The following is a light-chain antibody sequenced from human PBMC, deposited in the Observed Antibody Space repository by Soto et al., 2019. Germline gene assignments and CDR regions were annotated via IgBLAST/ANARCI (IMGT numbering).Light chain of an antibody. Sequence: QSALTQPRSVSGSPGQSVTISCTGTSSDVGGYNYVSWYQQHPGKAPKLMIYDVSKRPSGVPDRFFGSKSGNTASLTISGLHAEDEADYYCCSYGGDYTGVCGGGTQLTVL. CDR1: SSDVGGYNY. CDR2: DVS. V-gene: IGLV2-11*01. J-gene: IGLJ3*02. CDR3: CSYGGDYTGV.